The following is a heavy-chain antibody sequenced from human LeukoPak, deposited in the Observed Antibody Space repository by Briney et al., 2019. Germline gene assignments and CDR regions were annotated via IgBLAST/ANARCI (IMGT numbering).Heavy chain of an antibody. J-gene: IGHJ3*01. V-gene: IGHV1-18*01. CDR2: INPFNGNT. D-gene: IGHD6-19*01. CDR3: ARDYTSAEWLGFAFDV. CDR1: GYTITRYA. Sequence: GASVKVSCKASGYTITRYAISWLRQAPGQGLEWMGWINPFNGNTNDAERFQGRVIMTTDTSTRTTYMELRGLRSDDTAVYYCARDYTSAEWLGFAFDVWGQGTMISVSS.